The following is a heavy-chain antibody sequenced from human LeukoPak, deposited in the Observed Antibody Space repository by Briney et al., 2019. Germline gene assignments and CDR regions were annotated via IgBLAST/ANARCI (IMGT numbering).Heavy chain of an antibody. J-gene: IGHJ5*02. CDR2: IYYSGST. Sequence: SETLSLTCTVSGGSISSYYWSWIRQPPGKGLEWIGYIYYSGSTNYNPSLKSRVTISVDTSKNQFSLKLSSVTAADTAVYYCARDRGGRFDPWGQGTLVTVSS. CDR3: ARDRGGRFDP. D-gene: IGHD2-15*01. CDR1: GGSISSYY. V-gene: IGHV4-59*01.